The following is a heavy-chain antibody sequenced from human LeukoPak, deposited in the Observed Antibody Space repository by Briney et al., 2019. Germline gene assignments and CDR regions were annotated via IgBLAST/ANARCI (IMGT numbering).Heavy chain of an antibody. CDR3: ARDGPQQLGGFDY. J-gene: IGHJ4*02. Sequence: GGSLRLSCAASGFTFSSYGMSWVRQAPGKGLEYVSAISSNGGSTYYANSVKGRFTISRDNSKNTLYLQMGSLRAEDMAVYYCARDGPQQLGGFDYWGQGTLVTVSS. CDR1: GFTFSSYG. D-gene: IGHD6-13*01. CDR2: ISSNGGST. V-gene: IGHV3-64*01.